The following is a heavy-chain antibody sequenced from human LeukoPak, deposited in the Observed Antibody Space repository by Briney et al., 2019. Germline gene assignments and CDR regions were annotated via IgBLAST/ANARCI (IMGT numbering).Heavy chain of an antibody. D-gene: IGHD2-2*01. V-gene: IGHV1-2*02. Sequence: ASVTVSFKASGYTFTVYYMHWVRQAPGQGLEWMGWINPNSGGTKYAQKFQGRVTMTRDTSISTAYMELSRLRSDDTAVYYCARAEDIVLVPAADNWFDPWGQGTLVTVSS. CDR1: GYTFTVYY. CDR3: ARAEDIVLVPAADNWFDP. J-gene: IGHJ5*02. CDR2: INPNSGGT.